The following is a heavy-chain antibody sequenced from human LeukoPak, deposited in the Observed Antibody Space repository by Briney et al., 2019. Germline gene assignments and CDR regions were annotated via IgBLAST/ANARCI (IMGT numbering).Heavy chain of an antibody. D-gene: IGHD1-14*01. CDR3: ATVWGAFDY. CDR2: IYYSGST. J-gene: IGHJ4*02. CDR1: GGFISSSRYY. Sequence: SETLSLTCTVSGGFISSSRYYAGWIRQPPGKGLEWIGSIYYSGSTYYNPSLKSRVTISVDTSKNQFSLKLSSVTAADTAVYHCATVWGAFDYWGQGTLVTVSS. V-gene: IGHV4-39*01.